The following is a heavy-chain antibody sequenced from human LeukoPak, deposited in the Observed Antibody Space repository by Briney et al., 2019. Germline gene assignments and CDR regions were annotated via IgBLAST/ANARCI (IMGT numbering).Heavy chain of an antibody. J-gene: IGHJ6*02. CDR3: ARDQEGYYGSGSYPMDV. CDR1: GFTFSSYG. D-gene: IGHD3-10*01. CDR2: IWYDGSNK. V-gene: IGHV3-33*01. Sequence: GRSLRLSCAASGFTFSSYGMHWVRQAPGKGLEWVAVIWYDGSNKYYADSVKGRFTISRDNSKNTLYLQMNSLRAEDTAVYYCARDQEGYYGSGSYPMDVWGQGTMVTVSS.